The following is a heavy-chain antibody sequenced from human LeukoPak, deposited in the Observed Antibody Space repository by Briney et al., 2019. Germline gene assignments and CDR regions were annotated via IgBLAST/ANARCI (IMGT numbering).Heavy chain of an antibody. D-gene: IGHD5-18*01. Sequence: GGSLRLSCAASGFTFSSYSMNWVRQAPGKGLEWVSSISSSSSYIYYADSVKGRFTISRDNAKNSLYLQMNSLRAEDTAVYYCAKVDTAMGPEIDAFDIWGQGTMVTVSS. J-gene: IGHJ3*02. CDR1: GFTFSSYS. CDR2: ISSSSSYI. CDR3: AKVDTAMGPEIDAFDI. V-gene: IGHV3-21*01.